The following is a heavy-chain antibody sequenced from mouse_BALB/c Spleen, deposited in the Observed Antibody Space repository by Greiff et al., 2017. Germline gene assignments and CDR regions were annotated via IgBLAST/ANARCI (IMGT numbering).Heavy chain of an antibody. CDR3: ASSLWSTYGEYNAMDY. V-gene: IGHV5-4*02. D-gene: IGHD1-1*02. Sequence: DVMLVESGGGLVKPGGSLKLSCAASGFTFSDYYMYWVRQTPEKRLEWVATISDGGSYTYYPDSVKGRFTISRDNAKNNLYLQMSSLKSEDTAMYYCASSLWSTYGEYNAMDYWGQGTSVTVSS. CDR2: ISDGGSYT. J-gene: IGHJ4*01. CDR1: GFTFSDYY.